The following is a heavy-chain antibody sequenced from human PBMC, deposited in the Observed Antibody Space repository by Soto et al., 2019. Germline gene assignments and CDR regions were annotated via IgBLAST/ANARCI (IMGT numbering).Heavy chain of an antibody. CDR2: ISGSGGST. D-gene: IGHD3-3*01. CDR1: GFTFSSYA. Sequence: EVQLLESGGGLVQPGGSLRLSCAASGFTFSSYAMSWVRQAPGKGLEWVSAISGSGGSTYYADSVKGRCTISRDNSKNTLYLQMNSLRAEDTAVYSCAKALYYDFWSGPHRGWFDPWGQGTLVTVSS. CDR3: AKALYYDFWSGPHRGWFDP. V-gene: IGHV3-23*01. J-gene: IGHJ5*02.